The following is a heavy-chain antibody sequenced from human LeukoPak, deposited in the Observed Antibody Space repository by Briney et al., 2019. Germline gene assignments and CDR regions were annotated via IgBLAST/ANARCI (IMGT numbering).Heavy chain of an antibody. Sequence: SETLSLTCSVSAGSISSYYWSWIRQPPGKGLEWIGYIHSSGSTHYNPSLKSRVTTSLDTSKNQFSLKLSSVTAADTAVYYCARVSKKDRPVRYWGQGTLVTVSS. D-gene: IGHD3-10*01. V-gene: IGHV4-4*09. CDR1: AGSISSYY. J-gene: IGHJ4*02. CDR3: ARVSKKDRPVRY. CDR2: IHSSGST.